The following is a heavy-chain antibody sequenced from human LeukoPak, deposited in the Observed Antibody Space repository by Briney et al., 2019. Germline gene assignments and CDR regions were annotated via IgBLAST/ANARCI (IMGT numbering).Heavy chain of an antibody. D-gene: IGHD4-17*01. CDR2: IWFDGSNK. CDR1: GFTFSSYG. CDR3: ARDPPLRPGYYYYGMDV. V-gene: IGHV3-33*01. Sequence: GRSLRLSCAASGFTFSSYGMHWVRQAPGKGLEGVAVIWFDGSNKYYVDSVKGRFIISRDNSENTLYLQMNSLRAEDTAVYYCARDPPLRPGYYYYGMDVWGRGTTVTVSS. J-gene: IGHJ6*02.